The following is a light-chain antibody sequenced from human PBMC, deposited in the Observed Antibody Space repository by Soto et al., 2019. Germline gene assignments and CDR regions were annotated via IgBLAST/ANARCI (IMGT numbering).Light chain of an antibody. Sequence: QSALTQPASVSGSPGQSIAISCTGTSRDVGGYDYVSWYQQHPDKAPKLIIYEVTKRPSGVSNRFSGSKSGNTASLTISGLQPDHEADYYCSSHTSGDTRVFGSGTKVPS. J-gene: IGLJ1*01. CDR3: SSHTSGDTRV. CDR2: EVT. CDR1: SRDVGGYDY. V-gene: IGLV2-14*01.